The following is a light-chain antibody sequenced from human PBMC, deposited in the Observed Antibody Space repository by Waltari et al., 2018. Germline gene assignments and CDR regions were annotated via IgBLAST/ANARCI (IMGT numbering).Light chain of an antibody. J-gene: IGLJ3*02. CDR1: TGAVTSGHY. CDR3: LLWYSGARWV. Sequence: QAVVTQEPSLTVSPGGTVTLTCGSSTGAVTSGHYPYWFQQKPGHVPRTLIYDTINRQSLPPARFSGSLLGGKAALTLSGAQPEDEAEYYCLLWYSGARWVFGGGTKLSVL. V-gene: IGLV7-46*01. CDR2: DTI.